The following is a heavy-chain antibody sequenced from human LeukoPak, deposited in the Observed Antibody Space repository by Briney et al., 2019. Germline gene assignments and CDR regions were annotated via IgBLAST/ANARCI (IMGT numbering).Heavy chain of an antibody. CDR1: GFTFSSYW. J-gene: IGHJ4*02. Sequence: GGSLRLSCVASGFTFSSYWMSWVRQAPGKGLEWVANIKQDGSEKYYVDSVKGRFTISRDNAKKSLYLQMNSLRAEDTAVYYCARLPYSDSYPHDYWGQGTLVTVSS. V-gene: IGHV3-7*01. CDR3: ARLPYSDSYPHDY. CDR2: IKQDGSEK. D-gene: IGHD4-11*01.